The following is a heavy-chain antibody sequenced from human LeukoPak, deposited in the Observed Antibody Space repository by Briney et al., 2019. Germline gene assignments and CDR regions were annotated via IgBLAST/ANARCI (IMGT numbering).Heavy chain of an antibody. CDR3: AARTSIVVVPALKNTKGRDYYYYGMDV. Sequence: ASLKDSCKASGGTFSSYAISRVRQAPGQGREWMGGIIPLFGTANNVQKLQGRVTITTDESTSTTYMELSSLRSEDTAVYYWAARTSIVVVPALKNTKGRDYYYYGMDVWGKGATVTVSS. D-gene: IGHD2-2*01. CDR2: IIPLFGTA. CDR1: GGTFSSYA. J-gene: IGHJ6*04. V-gene: IGHV1-69*05.